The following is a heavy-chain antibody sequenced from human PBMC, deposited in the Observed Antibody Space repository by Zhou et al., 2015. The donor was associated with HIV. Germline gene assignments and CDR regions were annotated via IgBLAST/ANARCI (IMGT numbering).Heavy chain of an antibody. D-gene: IGHD6-19*01. J-gene: IGHJ4*02. CDR2: ISDDGSNK. CDR1: GFTFSSSG. V-gene: IGHV3-30*03. Sequence: VQLVESGGGVVQPGRSLRLSCAASGFTFSSSGMHWVRQAPGKGLEWVAVISDDGSNKYYADSVKGRFTISRDNSKNTLYLQMNSLRAEDTAVYYCARRPLIAVAGPPAYWGQGTLVTVSS. CDR3: ARRPLIAVAGPPAY.